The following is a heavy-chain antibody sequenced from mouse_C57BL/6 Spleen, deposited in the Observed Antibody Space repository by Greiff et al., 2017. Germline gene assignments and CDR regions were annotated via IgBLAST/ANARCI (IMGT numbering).Heavy chain of an antibody. CDR2: IYPGDGDT. CDR1: GYAFSSYW. V-gene: IGHV1-80*01. CDR3: ARRVITTASLDY. J-gene: IGHJ2*01. D-gene: IGHD1-1*01. Sequence: QVQLKQSGAELVKPGASVKISCKASGYAFSSYWMNWVKQRPGKGLEWIGQIYPGDGDTNYNGKFKGKATLTADKSSSTAYMQLSSLTSEDSAVYFCARRVITTASLDYWGQGTTLTVSS.